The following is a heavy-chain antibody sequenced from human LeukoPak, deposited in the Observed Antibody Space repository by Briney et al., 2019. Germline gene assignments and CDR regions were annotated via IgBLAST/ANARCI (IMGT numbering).Heavy chain of an antibody. CDR3: ARVGGNDSSASVDY. CDR1: GGSISNYY. D-gene: IGHD3-22*01. CDR2: IYYSGST. Sequence: SETLSLTCNVSGGSISNYYWSWIRQPPGKGLECIGYIYYSGSTNYNPSLKSRVTISVDTSKNQFSLKLRSVTAADTAVYYCARVGGNDSSASVDYWGQGTLVTVSS. V-gene: IGHV4-59*01. J-gene: IGHJ4*02.